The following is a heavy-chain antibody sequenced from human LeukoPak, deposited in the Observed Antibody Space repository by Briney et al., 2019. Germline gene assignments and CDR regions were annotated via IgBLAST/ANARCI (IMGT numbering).Heavy chain of an antibody. J-gene: IGHJ6*03. D-gene: IGHD3-3*01. V-gene: IGHV3-11*04. CDR2: ISSSGSTI. Sequence: GGSLRLSCAASGFTFSDYYMSWIRQAPGKGLEWVSYISSSGSTIYYADSVKGRFTISRDNAKNSLYLQMNSLRAEDTAVYYCARDHYDFWSGYSHYYYYYMDVWGKGTTVTVSS. CDR3: ARDHYDFWSGYSHYYYYYMDV. CDR1: GFTFSDYY.